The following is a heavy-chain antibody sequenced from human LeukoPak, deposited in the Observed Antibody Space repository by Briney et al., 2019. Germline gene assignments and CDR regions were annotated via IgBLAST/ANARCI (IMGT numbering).Heavy chain of an antibody. CDR1: GDSISSGGYS. Sequence: SETLSLTCAVSGDSISSGGYSWSWIRQPPRKGLESIGYIYHSGSTYYNPSLKSRVTISVDRSKNQFSLKVTSVTAADTAVYYCAREFAYYFDYWGQGTLVTVSS. D-gene: IGHD3-10*01. V-gene: IGHV4-30-2*01. CDR3: AREFAYYFDY. CDR2: IYHSGST. J-gene: IGHJ4*02.